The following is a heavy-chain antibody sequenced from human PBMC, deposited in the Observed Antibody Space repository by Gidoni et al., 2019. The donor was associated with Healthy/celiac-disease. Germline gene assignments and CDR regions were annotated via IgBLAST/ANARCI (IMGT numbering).Heavy chain of an antibody. Sequence: QVQLQQWGAGLLKPSETLSLTCAVYGGSFSGYYWSWIRQPPGKGLEWIGEINHSGSTNYNPSLKSRVTISVDTSKNQFSLKLSSVTAADTAVYYCARWAVVVVAAENWFDPWGQGTLVTVSS. CDR3: ARWAVVVVAAENWFDP. D-gene: IGHD2-15*01. J-gene: IGHJ5*02. CDR1: GGSFSGYY. V-gene: IGHV4-34*01. CDR2: INHSGST.